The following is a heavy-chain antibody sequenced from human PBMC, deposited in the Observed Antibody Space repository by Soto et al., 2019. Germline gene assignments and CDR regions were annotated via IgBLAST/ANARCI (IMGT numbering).Heavy chain of an antibody. J-gene: IGHJ4*02. CDR2: ISAYNGNT. CDR1: G. CDR3: ARVGTPIDY. Sequence: GISWVRQAPGQGLEWMGWISAYNGNTNYAQNFQGRVTMTTDTSTSTAYMELRSLRSDDTAVYYCARVGTPIDYWGQGTLVTVSS. V-gene: IGHV1-18*01. D-gene: IGHD2-15*01.